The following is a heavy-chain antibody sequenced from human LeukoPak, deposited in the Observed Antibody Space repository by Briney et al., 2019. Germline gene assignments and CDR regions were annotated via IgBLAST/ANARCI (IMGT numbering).Heavy chain of an antibody. CDR1: GFTFSSYW. CDR3: AREAYYYDSSGSFDY. Sequence: PGGSLRLSCAASGFTFSSYWMSWVRQAPGKGLEWVANIKQDGSEKYYVDSVKGRFTISRDNAKNSLYLQMNSPRAEDTAVYYCAREAYYYDSSGSFDYWGQGTLVTVSS. J-gene: IGHJ4*02. V-gene: IGHV3-7*01. CDR2: IKQDGSEK. D-gene: IGHD3-22*01.